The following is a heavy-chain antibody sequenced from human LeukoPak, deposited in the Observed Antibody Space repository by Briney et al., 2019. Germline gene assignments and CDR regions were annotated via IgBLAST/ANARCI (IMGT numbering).Heavy chain of an antibody. V-gene: IGHV3-21*01. CDR3: ARRCSSTSCPFDY. CDR2: ISSSSSYI. J-gene: IGHJ4*02. CDR1: GFTFSSYS. D-gene: IGHD2-2*01. Sequence: PGGSLRLSCAASGFTFSSYSMNWVRQAPGKGLEWVSSISSSSSYIYYADSVKGRFTISRDNAKNSLYLQMNSLRAEDTAVYYCARRCSSTSCPFDYWGQGTLVTVSS.